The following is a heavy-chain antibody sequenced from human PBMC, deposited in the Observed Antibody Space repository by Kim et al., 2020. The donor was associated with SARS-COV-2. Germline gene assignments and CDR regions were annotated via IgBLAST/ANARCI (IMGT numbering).Heavy chain of an antibody. Sequence: ASVKVSCKASGYTFTSYYMHWVRQAPGQGLEWMGIINPSGGSTSYAQKFQGRVTMTRDTSTSTVYMELSSLRSEDTAVYYCARAYYDFWSGCGTYFDYWGQGTLVTVSS. CDR3: ARAYYDFWSGCGTYFDY. J-gene: IGHJ4*02. D-gene: IGHD3-3*01. CDR2: INPSGGST. CDR1: GYTFTSYY. V-gene: IGHV1-46*01.